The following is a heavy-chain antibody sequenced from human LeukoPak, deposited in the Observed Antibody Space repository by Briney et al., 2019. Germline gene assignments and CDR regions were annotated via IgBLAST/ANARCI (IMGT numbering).Heavy chain of an antibody. CDR3: ATEEVPNGY. J-gene: IGHJ4*02. D-gene: IGHD1-1*01. V-gene: IGHV3-23*01. Sequence: GGSLRLSCAASGFTFSSHAMTWVRQAPGKGLEWVSAISRSGDITYYADSVKGRFTISRDISKNTLYLQMNSLRAEDTAIYYCATEEVPNGYWGQGTLVTVSS. CDR2: ISRSGDIT. CDR1: GFTFSSHA.